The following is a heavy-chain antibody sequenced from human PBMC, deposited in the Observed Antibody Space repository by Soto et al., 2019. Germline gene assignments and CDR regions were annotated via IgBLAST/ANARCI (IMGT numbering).Heavy chain of an antibody. CDR2: VYYSGST. V-gene: IGHV4-31*02. CDR3: AASSGYYGSGSSYYYFDS. CDR1: GGAVSTGGHY. D-gene: IGHD3-10*01. Sequence: LCGGAVSTGGHYWSWIRQHPGKGLEWIGYVYYSGSTYYNPSLRSRLTMSIDTSTNQFSLNLGSVTAADTAVYYCAASSGYYGSGSSYYYFDSWGQGTLVTVSS. J-gene: IGHJ4*02.